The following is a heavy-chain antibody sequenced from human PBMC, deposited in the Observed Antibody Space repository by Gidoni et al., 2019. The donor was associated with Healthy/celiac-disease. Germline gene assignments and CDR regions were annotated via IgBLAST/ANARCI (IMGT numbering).Heavy chain of an antibody. Sequence: QLQLQESGPGLVKPSETLSLTCTVSGGSISSSSYYWGWIRQPPGKGLEWIGSIYYSGSTYYNPSLKSRVTISVDTSKNQFSLKLSSVTAADTAVYYCARQHGLGYSSGWYGRWFDYWGQGTLVTVSS. V-gene: IGHV4-39*01. CDR3: ARQHGLGYSSGWYGRWFDY. CDR1: GGSISSSSYY. D-gene: IGHD6-19*01. J-gene: IGHJ4*02. CDR2: IYYSGST.